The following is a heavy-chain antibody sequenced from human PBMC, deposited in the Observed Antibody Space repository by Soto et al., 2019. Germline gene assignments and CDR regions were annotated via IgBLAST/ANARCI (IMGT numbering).Heavy chain of an antibody. CDR2: IYWDDDK. Sequence: QITLKESGPTLVKPTQTLTLTCTFSGFSLSTSGVGVGWIRQPPGKALEWLALIYWDDDKRYSPSLKSRLTIPKDTSKNQVVLTMTNMDPVDTATYYCAHRHPYDYIWGSYRMNWFDPWGQGTLVTVSS. J-gene: IGHJ5*02. CDR3: AHRHPYDYIWGSYRMNWFDP. CDR1: GFSLSTSGVG. V-gene: IGHV2-5*02. D-gene: IGHD3-16*02.